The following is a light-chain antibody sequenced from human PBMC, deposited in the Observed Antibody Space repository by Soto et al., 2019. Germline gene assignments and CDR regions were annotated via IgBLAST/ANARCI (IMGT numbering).Light chain of an antibody. CDR3: QQRSNWPS. V-gene: IGKV3-11*01. J-gene: IGKJ3*01. Sequence: EIVLTQSPATLSLSPGERATLSCRASQSVSSYLAWYQQKPGQAPRLLIYDASNRATGIPARFSGSGSETDFTLTISSLVPEDFAVYYCQQRSNWPSFGPGTKVDIK. CDR2: DAS. CDR1: QSVSSY.